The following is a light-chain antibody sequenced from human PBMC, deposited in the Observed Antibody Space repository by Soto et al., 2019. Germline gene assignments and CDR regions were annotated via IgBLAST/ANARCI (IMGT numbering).Light chain of an antibody. CDR2: GSS. CDR1: ETISSSY. Sequence: EIVLTQSPGTLSLSPGERATLSCRASETISSSYLAWYQQKPGQAPRLLIYGSSSRATGIPDRFRGSGSGTDFTLTISRLEPEDFAVYYCQQYGSSPITFGEGTRLEIK. CDR3: QQYGSSPIT. J-gene: IGKJ5*01. V-gene: IGKV3-20*01.